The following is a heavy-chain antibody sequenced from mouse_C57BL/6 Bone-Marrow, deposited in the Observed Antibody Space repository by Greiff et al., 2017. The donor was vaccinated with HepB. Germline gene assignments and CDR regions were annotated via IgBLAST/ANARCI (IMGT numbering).Heavy chain of an antibody. CDR1: GFTFSSYG. Sequence: EVKVVESGGDLVKPGGSLKLSCAASGFTFSSYGMSWVRQTPDKRLEWVATISSGGSYTYYPDSVKGRFTISRDNAKNTLYLQMSSLKSEDTAMYYCARGGYDAYWGQGTLVTVSA. CDR2: ISSGGSYT. D-gene: IGHD2-2*01. J-gene: IGHJ3*01. CDR3: ARGGYDAY. V-gene: IGHV5-6*01.